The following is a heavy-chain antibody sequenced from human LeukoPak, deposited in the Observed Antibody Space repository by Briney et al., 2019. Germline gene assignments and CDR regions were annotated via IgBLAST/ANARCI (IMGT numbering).Heavy chain of an antibody. Sequence: SETLSLTCTVSGGSISSGGYYWSWIRQPPGKGLEWIGYIYHSGSTYYNPSLKSRVTISVDRSKNQFSLKLSSVTAADTAVYYCARELGYCSSTSSYSFDYWGQGTLVTVSS. CDR1: GGSISSGGYY. V-gene: IGHV4-30-2*01. J-gene: IGHJ4*02. CDR2: IYHSGST. CDR3: ARELGYCSSTSSYSFDY. D-gene: IGHD2-2*01.